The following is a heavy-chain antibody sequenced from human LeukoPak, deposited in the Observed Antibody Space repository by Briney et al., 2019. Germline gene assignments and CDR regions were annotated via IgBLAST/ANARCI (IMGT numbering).Heavy chain of an antibody. CDR3: ARLLVRGPRAFDI. J-gene: IGHJ3*02. D-gene: IGHD2-21*01. Sequence: SETLSLTCTVSGAPIIVNSGAGFRSPPGKGLGWFGYIYYSGSTNYNPSLKSRVTISVDTSKNQFSLKLSSVTAADTAVYYCARLLVRGPRAFDIWGQGTMVTVSS. CDR2: IYYSGST. CDR1: GAPIIVNS. V-gene: IGHV4-59*08.